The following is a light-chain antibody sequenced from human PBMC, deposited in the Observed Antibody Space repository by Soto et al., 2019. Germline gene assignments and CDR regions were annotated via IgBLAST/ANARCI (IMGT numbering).Light chain of an antibody. V-gene: IGLV1-44*01. CDR2: TNN. Sequence: QLVLTQPPSASGTPGQRITISCSGSSSNIESHAVNWFQQVPGTAPKLLIKTNNQRPSGVPDRCSGSKSGASASLAISGLQSEDEATYYCATWDDSRKGVFGTGTKVTVL. J-gene: IGLJ1*01. CDR3: ATWDDSRKGV. CDR1: SSNIESHA.